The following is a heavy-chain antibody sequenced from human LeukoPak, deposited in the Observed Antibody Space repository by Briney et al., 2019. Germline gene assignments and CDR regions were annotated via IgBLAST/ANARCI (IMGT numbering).Heavy chain of an antibody. J-gene: IGHJ3*02. Sequence: PGRSLRLSCAASGFTFSNYIMHWVRQVPGKGLEWVSGINWNGGSTGYADSVKGRFTISRDNAKNSLYLQMNSLRAEDTALYYCARRDIVVVPAAIFGAFDIWGQGTMVTVSS. CDR3: ARRDIVVVPAAIFGAFDI. V-gene: IGHV3-20*04. CDR1: GFTFSNYI. CDR2: INWNGGST. D-gene: IGHD2-2*02.